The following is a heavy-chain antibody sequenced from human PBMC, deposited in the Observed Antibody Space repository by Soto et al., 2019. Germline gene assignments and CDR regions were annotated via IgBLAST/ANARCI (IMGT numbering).Heavy chain of an antibody. J-gene: IGHJ5*02. CDR1: GCNFIGYA. CDR3: AKDLYYDNLTGHHWFDP. V-gene: IGHV3-23*01. CDR2: ISGGGRST. D-gene: IGHD3-9*01. Sequence: VPLRLPYAASGCNFIGYAVSCVSKDPGKGLESVSAISGGGRSTYYAASVKGRFTISTDNSKNPLYLQMNSLRVEDTAVYYCAKDLYYDNLTGHHWFDPSGQGPLVTRAS.